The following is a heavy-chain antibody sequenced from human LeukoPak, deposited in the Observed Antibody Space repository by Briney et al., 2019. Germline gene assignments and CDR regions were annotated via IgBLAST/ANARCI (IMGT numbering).Heavy chain of an antibody. CDR3: ARDLPTTPYYGSGSWSDTSYYGMDV. D-gene: IGHD3-10*01. Sequence: GASVKVSCKASGYTFTGYYMHWVRQAPGQGLEWMGWINPNSGGTNYAQKFQGRVTMTRDTSISTAYMELSRLRSDDTAVYYCARDLPTTPYYGSGSWSDTSYYGMDVWGQGTTVTVSS. J-gene: IGHJ6*02. V-gene: IGHV1-2*02. CDR1: GYTFTGYY. CDR2: INPNSGGT.